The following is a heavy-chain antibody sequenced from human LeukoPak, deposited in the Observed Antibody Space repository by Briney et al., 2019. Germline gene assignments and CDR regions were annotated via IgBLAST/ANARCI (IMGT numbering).Heavy chain of an antibody. D-gene: IGHD6-19*01. J-gene: IGHJ5*02. CDR3: ARDLSSGWYHGGFDP. Sequence: SVTLSLTCTVSGGSIRSGAYYWSWIRQHPGKGLEWIGYIYYSGSTYYNPSLKSRVTISVDTSKNQFSLKMSSVTAEDTAVYYCARDLSSGWYHGGFDPWGQGTLVTVSS. CDR1: GGSIRSGAYY. CDR2: IYYSGST. V-gene: IGHV4-31*03.